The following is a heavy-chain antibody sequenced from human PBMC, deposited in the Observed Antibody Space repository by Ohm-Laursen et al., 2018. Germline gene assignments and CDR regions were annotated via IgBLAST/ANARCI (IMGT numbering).Heavy chain of an antibody. Sequence: ASVKVSCKASGYTFTSYDINWVRQATGQGLEWMGWMNPNSGNTGYAQKFQGRVTMTRNTSISTAYMELSSLRSEDTAVYYRASPTVTTTTNAFDIWGQGTMVTVSS. D-gene: IGHD4-17*01. J-gene: IGHJ3*02. V-gene: IGHV1-8*01. CDR2: MNPNSGNT. CDR3: ASPTVTTTTNAFDI. CDR1: GYTFTSYD.